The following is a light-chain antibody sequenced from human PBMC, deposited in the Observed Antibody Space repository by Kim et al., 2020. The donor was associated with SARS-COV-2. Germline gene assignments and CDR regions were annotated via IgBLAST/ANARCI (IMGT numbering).Light chain of an antibody. CDR2: KAS. J-gene: IGKJ2*01. Sequence: DIQMTQSPSTLSASVGDRVTITCRASQSISRWSAWYQQKPGKAPNLLIYKASTLESGVPSRFSGSGSGTEFTLTISSLQPDDFATYYCQQYDSYPYTFGQGTKLEI. CDR3: QQYDSYPYT. CDR1: QSISRW. V-gene: IGKV1-5*03.